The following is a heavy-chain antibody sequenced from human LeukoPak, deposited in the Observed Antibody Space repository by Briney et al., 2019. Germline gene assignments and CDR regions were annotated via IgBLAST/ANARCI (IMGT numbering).Heavy chain of an antibody. CDR3: AVTRITMVRGVTHNDY. D-gene: IGHD3-10*01. Sequence: SETLSLTCTVSGGSISSYYWSWIRQPAGKGLEWIGRIYTSGSTNYNPSLKSRVTMSVDTSKNQFSLKLSSVTAADTAVYYCAVTRITMVRGVTHNDYWGQGTLVTVSS. J-gene: IGHJ4*02. V-gene: IGHV4-4*07. CDR1: GGSISSYY. CDR2: IYTSGST.